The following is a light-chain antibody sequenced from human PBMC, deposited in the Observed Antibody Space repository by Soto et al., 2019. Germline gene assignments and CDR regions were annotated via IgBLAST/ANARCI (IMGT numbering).Light chain of an antibody. CDR3: QHYNSYSEA. CDR1: QSFRGL. V-gene: IGKV3-11*01. J-gene: IGKJ1*01. CDR2: DAS. Sequence: EVVLTQSPVTLSLAPGERATLSCRASQSFRGLLAWYQQKPGQAPRLLIYDASNRATGIPARFSGSGSGTEFTLTISSLQPDDFATYYCQHYNSYSEAFGQGTKVDNK.